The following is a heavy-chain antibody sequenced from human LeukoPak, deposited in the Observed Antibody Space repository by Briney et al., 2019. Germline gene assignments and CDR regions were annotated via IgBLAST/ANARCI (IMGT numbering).Heavy chain of an antibody. J-gene: IGHJ4*02. CDR2: IIPIFGTA. V-gene: IGHV1-69*13. Sequence: ALVKVSCKASGGTFSSYAISWVRQAPGQGLEWMGGIIPIFGTANYAQKFQGRVTITADESTSTAYMELSSLRSEDTAVYYCFYDSSGYYPVPFDYWGQGTLVTVSS. D-gene: IGHD3-22*01. CDR1: GGTFSSYA. CDR3: FYDSSGYYPVPFDY.